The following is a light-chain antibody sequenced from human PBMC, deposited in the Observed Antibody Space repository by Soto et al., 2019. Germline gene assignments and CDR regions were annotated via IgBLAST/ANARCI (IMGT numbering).Light chain of an antibody. CDR3: QRYNNWPLT. CDR2: DSS. V-gene: IGKV3-15*01. CDR1: QGIGST. Sequence: TKSPSSLSASVGGRVNLSRRASQGIGSTLAWYQQKPGQTPRLRIDDSSTRAIGIPTRCSGSRSGTEGTLTSNGLQSEDFAVYYCQRYNNWPLTFGGGTKVDIK. J-gene: IGKJ4*01.